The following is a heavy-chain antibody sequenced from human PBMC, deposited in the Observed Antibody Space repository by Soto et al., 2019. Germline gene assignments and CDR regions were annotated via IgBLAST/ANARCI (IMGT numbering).Heavy chain of an antibody. Sequence: LRLSFAASGFTFSSYSIHWVRQAPGRGLEWFSAITRNSDIYYADSAKGRFTISRNNAKNSVSLQMDSLRAADTAVYYCAREETAWPLAYGLDDWGQGTTVSGLL. V-gene: IGHV3-21*01. D-gene: IGHD2-21*02. J-gene: IGHJ6*02. CDR1: GFTFSSYS. CDR3: AREETAWPLAYGLDD. CDR2: ITRNSDI.